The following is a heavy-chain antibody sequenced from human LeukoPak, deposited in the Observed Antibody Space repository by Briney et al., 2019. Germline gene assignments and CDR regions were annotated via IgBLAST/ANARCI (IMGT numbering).Heavy chain of an antibody. D-gene: IGHD1-14*01. J-gene: IGHJ4*02. CDR2: IYSSGST. CDR1: GGAISNYY. CDR3: ARHNSPASFDY. Sequence: SETLSLTCTVSGGAISNYYWSWIRQLAGKGLEWIGRIYSSGSTNYNPSLKSRVTISVDTSKNQFSLKLSSVTAADTAMYYCARHNSPASFDYWGQGTLVTVSS. V-gene: IGHV4-4*07.